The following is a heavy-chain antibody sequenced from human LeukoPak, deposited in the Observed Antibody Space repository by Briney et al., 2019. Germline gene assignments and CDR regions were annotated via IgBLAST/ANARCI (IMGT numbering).Heavy chain of an antibody. J-gene: IGHJ6*02. D-gene: IGHD5/OR15-5a*01. CDR3: ARVASKGGMDV. V-gene: IGHV4-59*01. Sequence: PSETLSLTCSVSGGSIGSYHWSWIRQPPGKGLEWIGHVHYTWNAKYNPSLKSRVTISLDRSSNQFYLRLSSVSAADTAVYYCARVASKGGMDVWGQGTTVTVSS. CDR1: GGSIGSYH. CDR2: VHYTWNA.